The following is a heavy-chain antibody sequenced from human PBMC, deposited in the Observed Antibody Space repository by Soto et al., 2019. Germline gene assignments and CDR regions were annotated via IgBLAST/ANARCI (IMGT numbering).Heavy chain of an antibody. CDR3: ARDRGEYSSSWWDAFDI. V-gene: IGHV1-2*04. D-gene: IGHD6-13*01. Sequence: ASVKVSCKASGYTFTGYYLHWVRQAPGQGLEWMGWINPNSGGTNYAQKFQGWVTMTRDTSISTAYMELSRLRSDDTAVYYCARDRGEYSSSWWDAFDIWGQGTMVTVSS. CDR1: GYTFTGYY. J-gene: IGHJ3*02. CDR2: INPNSGGT.